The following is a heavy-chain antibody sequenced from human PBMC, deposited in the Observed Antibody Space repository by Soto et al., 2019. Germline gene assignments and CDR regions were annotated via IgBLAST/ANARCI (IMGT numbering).Heavy chain of an antibody. D-gene: IGHD2-2*01. J-gene: IGHJ5*02. CDR2: MNPNSGNT. Sequence: QVQLVQSGAEVKKPGASVKVSCKASGYTFTSYDINWVRQATGQGLEWMGWMNPNSGNTGYAQKFQGRVTMTRNTSISTAYMELSSLRSEDTAVYYCAGEGRYCSSTSCHRRPWFDPWGQGTLVTVSS. CDR1: GYTFTSYD. CDR3: AGEGRYCSSTSCHRRPWFDP. V-gene: IGHV1-8*01.